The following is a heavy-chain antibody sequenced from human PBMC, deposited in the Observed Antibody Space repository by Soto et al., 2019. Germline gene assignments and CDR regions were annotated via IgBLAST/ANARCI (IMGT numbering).Heavy chain of an antibody. D-gene: IGHD5-18*01. CDR1: GYTFTSYG. V-gene: IGHV1-18*01. CDR2: ISGYNGNK. Sequence: ASVKVSCKASGYTFTSYGISWVRQAPGQGLEWMGWISGYNGNKKYAQKLQGRVTMTTDTSTSTAYMELRSLRSDDTAVYYCAREGYNFGPFDYWGQGALVTVSS. J-gene: IGHJ4*02. CDR3: AREGYNFGPFDY.